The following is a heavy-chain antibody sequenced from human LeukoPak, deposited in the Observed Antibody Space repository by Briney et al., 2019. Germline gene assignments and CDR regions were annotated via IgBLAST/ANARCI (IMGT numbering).Heavy chain of an antibody. J-gene: IGHJ5*02. V-gene: IGHV1-24*01. Sequence: GASVKVSCKVSGYTLTELSMHWVRQAPGKGLEWMGGFDPEDGETIYAQKFQGRVTMTEDTSTDTAYMELSSLRSEDTAVYYCATLRGRITIFGVVGWFDPWGQGTLVTVSS. CDR2: FDPEDGET. D-gene: IGHD3-3*01. CDR3: ATLRGRITIFGVVGWFDP. CDR1: GYTLTELS.